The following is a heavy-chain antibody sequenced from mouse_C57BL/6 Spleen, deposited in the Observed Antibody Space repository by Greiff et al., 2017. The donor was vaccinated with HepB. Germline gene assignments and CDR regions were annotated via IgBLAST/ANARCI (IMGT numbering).Heavy chain of an antibody. CDR1: GYAFTNYL. D-gene: IGHD2-5*01. CDR3: ARREDYYSKNY. Sequence: VQLQESGAELVRPGTSVKVSCKASGYAFTNYLIEWVKQRPGQGLEWIGVINPGSGGTNYNEKFKGKATLTADKSSSTAYMQLSSLTSEDSAVYFCARREDYYSKNYWGQGTTLTVSS. CDR2: INPGSGGT. V-gene: IGHV1-54*01. J-gene: IGHJ2*01.